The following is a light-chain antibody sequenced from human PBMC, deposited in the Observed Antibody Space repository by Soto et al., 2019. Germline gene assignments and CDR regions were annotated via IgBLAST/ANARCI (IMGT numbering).Light chain of an antibody. Sequence: QAVVPQSPSASASLGASVKLTCTLSSGHSSYAIAWHQQQPEKGTRYLMKLNSDGSHRKGDGIPDRFSGSSSGAERYLTISSLQSEDEADYYCQTGGTGIRVFGGGTTLTAL. CDR2: LNSDGSH. CDR1: SGHSSYA. V-gene: IGLV4-69*01. J-gene: IGLJ2*01. CDR3: QTGGTGIRV.